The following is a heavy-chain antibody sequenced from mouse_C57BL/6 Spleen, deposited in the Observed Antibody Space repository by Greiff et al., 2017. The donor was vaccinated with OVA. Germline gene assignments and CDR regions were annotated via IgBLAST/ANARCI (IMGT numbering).Heavy chain of an antibody. J-gene: IGHJ1*03. CDR2: IYPGSGST. D-gene: IGHD4-1*01. Sequence: QVQLQQPGAELVKPGASVKMSCKASGYTFTSYWITWVKQRPGQGLEWIGDIYPGSGSTNYNEKFKSKATLTVDTSSSTAYMQLSSLTSEDAAVYYCARGGLSWDGYFDVWGTGTTVTVSS. CDR1: GYTFTSYW. V-gene: IGHV1-55*01. CDR3: ARGGLSWDGYFDV.